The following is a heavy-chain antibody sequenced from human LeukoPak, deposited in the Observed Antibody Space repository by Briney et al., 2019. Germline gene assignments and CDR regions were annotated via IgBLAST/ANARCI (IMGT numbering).Heavy chain of an antibody. J-gene: IGHJ3*02. CDR3: AGHVYAFDI. D-gene: IGHD2-8*01. Sequence: SETLSLTCTVSGGSISSYYWSWIRQPPGKGLEWIGYIYYSGSTNYNPSLKSRVTISVDTSKNQFSLKLSSVTAADTAVYYCAGHVYAFDIWGQGTMVTVSS. V-gene: IGHV4-59*08. CDR1: GGSISSYY. CDR2: IYYSGST.